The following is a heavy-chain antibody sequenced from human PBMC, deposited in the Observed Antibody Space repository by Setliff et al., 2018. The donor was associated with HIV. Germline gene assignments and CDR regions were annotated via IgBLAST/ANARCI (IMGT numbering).Heavy chain of an antibody. CDR1: GFTFSSYT. V-gene: IGHV3-21*01. CDR2: ISRSSTHI. J-gene: IGHJ6*03. Sequence: GGSLRLSCTSSGFTFSSYTMNWVRQAPGKGLEWVSSISRSSTHISYANSVKGRFAVSRDNAKNSLYLQMNSLRPDDTALYYCARDGCSGATCYADTYYYYMDVWGKGTTVTVYS. CDR3: ARDGCSGATCYADTYYYYMDV. D-gene: IGHD2-2*01.